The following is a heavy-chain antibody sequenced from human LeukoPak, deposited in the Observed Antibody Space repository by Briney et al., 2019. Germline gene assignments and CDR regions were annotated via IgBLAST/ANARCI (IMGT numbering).Heavy chain of an antibody. J-gene: IGHJ4*02. Sequence: SETLSLTCTVSGGSISSYYWGWIRQPPGKGLEWIAYISDIGSINYNPSLKSRVTISLDTSKNQFSLKLSSVTAADTAVYYCAGHHPRNTVDFWGQGTLVTVSS. CDR3: AGHHPRNTVDF. D-gene: IGHD2/OR15-2a*01. V-gene: IGHV4-59*08. CDR1: GGSISSYY. CDR2: ISDIGSI.